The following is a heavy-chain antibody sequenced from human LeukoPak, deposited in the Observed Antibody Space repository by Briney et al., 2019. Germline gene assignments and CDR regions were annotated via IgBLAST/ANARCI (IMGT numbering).Heavy chain of an antibody. D-gene: IGHD2-2*01. V-gene: IGHV1-69*13. CDR1: GGTFSSYA. CDR3: ARAIGERYCSSTSCPLGGFQH. Sequence: GASVKVSCKASGGTFSSYAISWVRQAPGQGLEWMGGIIPIFGTANYAQKFQGRVTITADESTSTAYMELSSLRSEDTAVYYCARAIGERYCSSTSCPLGGFQHWGQGTLVTVSS. CDR2: IIPIFGTA. J-gene: IGHJ1*01.